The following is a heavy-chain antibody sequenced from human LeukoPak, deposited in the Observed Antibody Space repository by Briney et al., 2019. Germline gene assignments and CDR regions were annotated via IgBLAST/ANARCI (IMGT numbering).Heavy chain of an antibody. Sequence: PSETLSLTCTVSGGSISNYYWSWIRQPPGKGLEWIGYIYYSGSTNYNPSLKSRVTISVDTSKNHFSLKLSSVTAADTAVYYCARDRRVGNSGSYLRWFDPWGQGTLVTVSS. CDR3: ARDRRVGNSGSYLRWFDP. D-gene: IGHD1-26*01. V-gene: IGHV4-59*01. CDR2: IYYSGST. CDR1: GGSISNYY. J-gene: IGHJ5*02.